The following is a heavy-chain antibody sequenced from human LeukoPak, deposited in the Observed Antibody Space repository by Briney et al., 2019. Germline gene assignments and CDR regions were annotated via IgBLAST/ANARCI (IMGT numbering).Heavy chain of an antibody. V-gene: IGHV3-23*01. J-gene: IGHJ4*02. CDR1: GFTFSSYA. CDR2: ISGSGASA. CDR3: AKGYSRTTASYFDY. Sequence: GSLRLSYAASGFTFSSYAMSWVRQAPGKGLEWVSPISGSGASAHYADSVKGRFTTSRDNSKNTLYLQMNSLTAEDTAVYYCAKGYSRTTASYFDYWGQGILVTVSS. D-gene: IGHD3-10*01.